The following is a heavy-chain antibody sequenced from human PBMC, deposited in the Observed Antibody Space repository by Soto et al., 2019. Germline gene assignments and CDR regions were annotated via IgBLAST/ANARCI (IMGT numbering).Heavy chain of an antibody. CDR2: ITWDGGRT. Sequence: GWSLILSWAASGVTFDEYTMQGVRQAPGKGLEWVSLITWDGGRTYYADSVKGRFTISRDNSKNSLYLQMNGLRTEDTALYYCTKDIIVDTALITGYNFYGMDVRGQGNTVTV. V-gene: IGHV3-43*01. D-gene: IGHD5-18*01. CDR1: GVTFDEYT. CDR3: TKDIIVDTALITGYNFYGMDV. J-gene: IGHJ6*02.